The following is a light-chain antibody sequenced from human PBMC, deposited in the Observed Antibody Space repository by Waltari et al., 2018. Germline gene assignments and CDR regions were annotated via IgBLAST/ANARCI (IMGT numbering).Light chain of an antibody. CDR3: AARDDSLNVWV. CDR1: TSNIGNNP. J-gene: IGLJ3*02. V-gene: IGLV1-44*01. CDR2: NDD. Sequence: QSVLTQPPSASGTPGQRVTISCSGSTSNIGNNPVNWYQQVPGTAPKVLIYNDDQRPWGVPDRFSVSKSGPSAFLAISGLQSDDEGDYYCAARDDSLNVWVFGGGTRVTVL.